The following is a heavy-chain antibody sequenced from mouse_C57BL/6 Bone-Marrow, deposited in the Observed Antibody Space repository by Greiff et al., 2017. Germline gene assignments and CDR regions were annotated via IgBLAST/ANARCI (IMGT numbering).Heavy chain of an antibody. D-gene: IGHD1-1*01. V-gene: IGHV1-78*01. CDR1: GNTFTDHT. CDR3: ARGGGYGSSHWYFDV. J-gene: IGHJ1*03. Sequence: VQLQQSDAELVKPGASVKISCKVSGNTFTDHTLHWMKQRPEQGLEWIGYIYPRDGSTKYNEKFKGKATLTADKSSSTAYVQLNSLTSEDSAVYFCARGGGYGSSHWYFDVWGTGTTVTVSS. CDR2: IYPRDGST.